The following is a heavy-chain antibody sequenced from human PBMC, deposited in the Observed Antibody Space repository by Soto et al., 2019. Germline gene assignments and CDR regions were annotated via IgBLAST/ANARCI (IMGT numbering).Heavy chain of an antibody. D-gene: IGHD6-13*01. Sequence: QVQLVQSGAEVKKPGSSVKVSCKASGGTFSSYAISWVRQAPGQGLEWMGGIIPSFGTANYAQKFQGRVTITADKATSKAYRELSSLRSEDTAVYYDARVLRKGIAAACYFDYWGQGTLGTVFS. CDR1: GGTFSSYA. CDR3: ARVLRKGIAAACYFDY. J-gene: IGHJ4*02. V-gene: IGHV1-69*06. CDR2: IIPSFGTA.